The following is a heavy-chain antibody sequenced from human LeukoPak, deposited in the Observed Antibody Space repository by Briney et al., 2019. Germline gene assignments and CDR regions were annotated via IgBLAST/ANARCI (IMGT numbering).Heavy chain of an antibody. CDR2: ISSSGSTI. CDR1: GFTFSSYE. CDR3: AREAPGFDP. J-gene: IGHJ5*02. Sequence: GGSLRLSCAASGFTFSSYEMNWVRQAPGKGLEWVSYISSSGSTIYYADPVKGRFTISRDNAKNSLYLQMNSLRAEDTAVYYCAREAPGFDPWGQGTLVTVSS. V-gene: IGHV3-48*03.